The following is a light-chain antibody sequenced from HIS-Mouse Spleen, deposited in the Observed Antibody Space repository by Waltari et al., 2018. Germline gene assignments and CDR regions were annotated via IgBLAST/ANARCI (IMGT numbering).Light chain of an antibody. CDR2: GAS. CDR3: QQYGSSPPWP. V-gene: IGKV3-20*01. Sequence: EIVFPQSPGTLSLSPGERATRACMASQSVSSSYLAWYQQKPGQAPRLLIDGASSRATGIPDRFSGSGSGTDFTLTISRLEPEDFAVYYCQQYGSSPPWPFGQGTKVEIK. J-gene: IGKJ1*01. CDR1: QSVSSSY.